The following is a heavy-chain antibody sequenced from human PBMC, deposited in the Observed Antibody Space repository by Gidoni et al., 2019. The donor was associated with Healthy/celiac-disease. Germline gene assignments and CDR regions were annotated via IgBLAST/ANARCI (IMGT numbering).Heavy chain of an antibody. J-gene: IGHJ5*02. CDR1: GFPFSSYA. Sequence: EVQLLASGGGLVQPGGSLRLSCAASGFPFSSYAMSLVLQAPGKGLEWVSAISGSGGSTYYADSVKGRFTISRDNSKNTLYLQMNSLRAEDTAVYYCAKENRLGGHHCSGGSCYPLVWFDPWGQGTLVTVSS. CDR2: ISGSGGST. V-gene: IGHV3-23*01. D-gene: IGHD2-15*01. CDR3: AKENRLGGHHCSGGSCYPLVWFDP.